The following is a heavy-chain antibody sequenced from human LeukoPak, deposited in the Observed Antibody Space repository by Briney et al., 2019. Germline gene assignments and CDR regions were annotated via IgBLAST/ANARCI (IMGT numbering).Heavy chain of an antibody. D-gene: IGHD3-3*01. CDR1: GFTFSSYS. J-gene: IGHJ5*02. CDR3: ARGTIFGVVIGWFDP. Sequence: GGSLRLSCAASGFTFSSYSMNWVRQAPGKGLEWVSYISSSSSTIYYADSVKGRFTISRDNAKNSLYLQMNSLRDEDTAVYYCARGTIFGVVIGWFDPWGQGTLVTVSS. CDR2: ISSSSSTI. V-gene: IGHV3-48*02.